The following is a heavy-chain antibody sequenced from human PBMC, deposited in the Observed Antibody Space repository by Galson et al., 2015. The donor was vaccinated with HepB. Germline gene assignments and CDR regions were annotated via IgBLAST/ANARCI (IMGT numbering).Heavy chain of an antibody. D-gene: IGHD6-19*01. Sequence: SLRLSCAASGFTFSSYAMHWVRQAPGKGLEWVAVISYDGSNKYYADSVKGRFTISRDNSKNTLYLQMNSLRAEDTAVYYCARDSDRSSGWSQVSDYWGQGTLVTVSS. J-gene: IGHJ4*02. CDR1: GFTFSSYA. V-gene: IGHV3-30-3*01. CDR3: ARDSDRSSGWSQVSDY. CDR2: ISYDGSNK.